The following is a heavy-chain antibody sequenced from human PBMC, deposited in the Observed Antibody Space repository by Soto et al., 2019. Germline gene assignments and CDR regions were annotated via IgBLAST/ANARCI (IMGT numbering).Heavy chain of an antibody. V-gene: IGHV3-30-3*01. CDR3: ARERGRTTRGGDY. D-gene: IGHD1-1*01. J-gene: IGHJ4*02. CDR1: GFTFSSYA. Sequence: GGSLRLSCAASGFTFSSYAMHWVRQAPGKGLEWVAVISYDGSNKYYADSVKGRFTISRDNSKNTLYLQMNSLRAEDTAVYYCARERGRTTRGGDYWGQGTLVTVSS. CDR2: ISYDGSNK.